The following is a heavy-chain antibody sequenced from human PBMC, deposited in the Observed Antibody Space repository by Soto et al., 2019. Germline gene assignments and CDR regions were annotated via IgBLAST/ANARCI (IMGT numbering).Heavy chain of an antibody. CDR1: GGSISSRSYY. CDR2: IYYSWST. J-gene: IGHJ4*02. Sequence: SETLSLTCTVSGGSISSRSYYWGWIRQPPGKGLEWIVSIYYSWSTYYNPSLKSRGTISVDTSKNQFSLKLSSVTAADTAVYYCARHAYYYDSWGQGTLVTVSS. D-gene: IGHD3-22*01. V-gene: IGHV4-39*01. CDR3: ARHAYYYDS.